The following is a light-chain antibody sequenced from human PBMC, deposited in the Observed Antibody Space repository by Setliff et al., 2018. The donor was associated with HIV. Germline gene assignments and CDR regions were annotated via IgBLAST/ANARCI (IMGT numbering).Light chain of an antibody. Sequence: VLTQPASVSGSPGQSITISCTGTSSDVGGYNYVSWYQQHPGKAPKVMIYDVSKRPSGVSNRFSGSKSGNTASLTISGLQAEDEADYYCSSYTSSSTIYVFGSGTKVTVL. CDR3: SSYTSSSTIYV. CDR1: SSDVGGYNY. J-gene: IGLJ1*01. V-gene: IGLV2-14*03. CDR2: DVS.